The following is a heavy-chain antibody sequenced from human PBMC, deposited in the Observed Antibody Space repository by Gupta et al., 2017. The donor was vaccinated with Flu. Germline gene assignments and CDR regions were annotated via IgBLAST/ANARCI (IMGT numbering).Heavy chain of an antibody. CDR2: MNPNSGNT. CDR1: GYTFTSYD. CDR3: ARGRAGTVSTYYYGMDV. Sequence: QVQLVQSGAEVKTPGASVKVSCKASGYTFTSYDINWVRQATGQGLEWMGWMNPNSGNTGYAQKFQGRVTMTRNTSISTAYMELSSLRSEDTAVYYCARGRAGTVSTYYYGMDVWGQGTTVTVSS. D-gene: IGHD4-17*01. V-gene: IGHV1-8*01. J-gene: IGHJ6*02.